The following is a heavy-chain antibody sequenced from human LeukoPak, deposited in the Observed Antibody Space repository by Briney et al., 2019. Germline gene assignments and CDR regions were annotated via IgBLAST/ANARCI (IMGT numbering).Heavy chain of an antibody. CDR1: GFTFSSYG. J-gene: IGHJ4*02. CDR2: ISYDGSNK. V-gene: IGHV3-30*18. CDR3: ANSYNWNYGH. D-gene: IGHD1-7*01. Sequence: GGSLRLSCAASGFTFSSYGMHWVRQAPGKGLEWVAVISYDGSNKYYADSVKGRFTISRDNSKNTLYLQMNSLRAEDTAVYYCANSYNWNYGHWGQGTLVTVSS.